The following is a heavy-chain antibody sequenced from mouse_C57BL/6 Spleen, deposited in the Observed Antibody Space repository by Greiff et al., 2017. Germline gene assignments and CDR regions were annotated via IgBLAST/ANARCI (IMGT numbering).Heavy chain of an antibody. CDR2: IDPEDGET. V-gene: IGHV14-2*01. Sequence: EVKLMESGAELVKPGASVKLSCTASGFNIKDYYMHWVKQRTEQGLEWIGRIDPEDGETKYAPKFQGKATITADPSSNTAYLQLSSLTSEDTAVYYCAREWLGATHFDYWGQGTTLTVSS. CDR1: GFNIKDYY. J-gene: IGHJ2*01. D-gene: IGHD3-3*01. CDR3: AREWLGATHFDY.